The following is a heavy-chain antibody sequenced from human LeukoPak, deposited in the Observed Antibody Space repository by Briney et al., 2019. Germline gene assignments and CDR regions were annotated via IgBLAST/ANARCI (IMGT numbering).Heavy chain of an antibody. CDR2: ISYDGSNK. CDR1: GFTFSSYA. D-gene: IGHD3-22*01. V-gene: IGHV3-30-3*01. Sequence: GGSLRLSCAASGFTFSSYAMHWVRQAPGKGLEWVAVISYDGSNKYYADSVKGRFTISRDNSKNTLYLQMNSLRAEDTAVYYCARDRSRTDYYDSSGYYTYYYYGMDVWGQGTTVTVSS. CDR3: ARDRSRTDYYDSSGYYTYYYYGMDV. J-gene: IGHJ6*02.